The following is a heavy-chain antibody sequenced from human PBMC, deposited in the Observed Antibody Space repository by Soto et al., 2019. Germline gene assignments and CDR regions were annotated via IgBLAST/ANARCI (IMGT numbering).Heavy chain of an antibody. V-gene: IGHV4-39*01. D-gene: IGHD6-6*01. CDR3: SSPRDSSSFYALAI. J-gene: IGHJ3*02. CDR1: GGSIGSSSFY. CDR2: IYYSGST. Sequence: PSETLSLSCAVSGGSIGSSSFYCAWVRQPPGKGLEWIGSIYYSGSTYYNPSLKSRVTISVDTSKYHFSLKLSSVTAADPAVYYCSSPRDSSSFYALAICGQGSKVTGSS.